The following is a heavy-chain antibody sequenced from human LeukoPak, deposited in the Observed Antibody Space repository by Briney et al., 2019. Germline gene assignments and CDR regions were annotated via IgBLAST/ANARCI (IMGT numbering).Heavy chain of an antibody. D-gene: IGHD3-9*01. CDR3: ARLPNYDILTGYFDY. CDR2: IYYSGST. V-gene: IGHV4-39*01. Sequence: PSQTLSLTCTVSGGSISSSSYYWGWIRQPPGKGLEWIGSIYYSGSTYYNPSLKSRVTISVDTSKNQFSLKLSSVTAADTAVYHCARLPNYDILTGYFDYWGQGTLVTVSS. CDR1: GGSISSSSYY. J-gene: IGHJ4*02.